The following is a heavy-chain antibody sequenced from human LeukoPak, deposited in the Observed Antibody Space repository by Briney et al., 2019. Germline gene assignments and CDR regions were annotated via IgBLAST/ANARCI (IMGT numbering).Heavy chain of an antibody. Sequence: SQTLSLTCTVSGGSISSYYWGWIRQPAGKGLEWIGRIYTSGSTNYNPSLKSRVTMSVDTSKNQFSLKLSSVTAADTAVYYCARDRMAGTYFDYWGQGTLVTVSS. CDR2: IYTSGST. J-gene: IGHJ4*02. D-gene: IGHD6-19*01. CDR3: ARDRMAGTYFDY. V-gene: IGHV4-4*07. CDR1: GGSISSYY.